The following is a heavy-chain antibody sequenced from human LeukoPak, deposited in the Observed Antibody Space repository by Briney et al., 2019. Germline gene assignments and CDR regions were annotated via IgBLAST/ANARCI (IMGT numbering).Heavy chain of an antibody. J-gene: IGHJ4*02. CDR3: ARQSGIAVAGSPDY. CDR1: VYTFTDYY. V-gene: IGHV1-2*02. Sequence: ASVKVSCKASVYTFTDYYMHWVRQAPGQGLEWMAWINPNSGGTNYAQKFQGRVTVTRDTSISTVYMEVSSLRSDDTAVYYCARQSGIAVAGSPDYWGQGTLVTVSS. D-gene: IGHD6-19*01. CDR2: INPNSGGT.